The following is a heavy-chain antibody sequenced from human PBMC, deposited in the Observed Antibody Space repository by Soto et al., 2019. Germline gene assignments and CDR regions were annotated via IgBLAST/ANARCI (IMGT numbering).Heavy chain of an antibody. CDR1: GFTFSSYG. J-gene: IGHJ6*02. V-gene: IGHV3-30*18. D-gene: IGHD2-21*02. CDR3: AKDRGGDLYYGMDV. Sequence: QVQLVESGGGVDQPGRSLRLSCAASGFTFSSYGMHWVRQAPGKGLEWVAVISYDGSNKYYADSVKGRFTISRDNSKNTLYLQMNSLRAEDTAVYYCAKDRGGDLYYGMDVWGQGTTVTVSS. CDR2: ISYDGSNK.